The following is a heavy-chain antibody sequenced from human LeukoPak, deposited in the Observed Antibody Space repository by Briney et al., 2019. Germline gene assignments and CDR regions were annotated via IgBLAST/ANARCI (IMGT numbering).Heavy chain of an antibody. D-gene: IGHD2-2*01. CDR1: GGTLNSHG. V-gene: IGHV1-69*06. CDR2: IIPIFGTT. J-gene: IGHJ6*02. CDR3: ARVRHCTSSSCYDGYDYFMDV. Sequence: SVKVSCKASGGTLNSHGISWVRQAPGQGLEWMGGIIPIFGTTNYAQKFQGRVTITADKLINIAHMELSSLRTEDTAAYFCARVRHCTSSSCYDGYDYFMDVWGQGTTVTVSS.